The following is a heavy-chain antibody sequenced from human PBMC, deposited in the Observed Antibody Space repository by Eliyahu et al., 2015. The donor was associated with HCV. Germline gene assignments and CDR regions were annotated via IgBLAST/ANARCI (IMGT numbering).Heavy chain of an antibody. CDR2: IYYSGST. V-gene: IGHV4-59*11. J-gene: IGHJ4*02. Sequence: QVQLQQSGPGLVKPSETLSXTCTVXGXXISGHYWXXIRQPPGKGLELIGYIYYSGSTNYNPSLKSRVTISLXTSKNHFSLKLSAVTAADTAVYYCATYGGSSGGYSFDYWGQGTLVTVSS. CDR3: ATYGGSSGGYSFDY. CDR1: GXXISGHY. D-gene: IGHD4-23*01.